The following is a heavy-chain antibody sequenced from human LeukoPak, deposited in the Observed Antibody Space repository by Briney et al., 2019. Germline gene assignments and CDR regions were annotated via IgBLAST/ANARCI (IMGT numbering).Heavy chain of an antibody. CDR3: ARHFYDFNKAFDV. CDR2: IYYRGNT. D-gene: IGHD5/OR15-5a*01. CDR1: GGSISSYY. J-gene: IGHJ3*01. V-gene: IGHV4-59*08. Sequence: SETLSLTCTVSGGSISSYYWSWIRQPPGKGLEWIGYIYYRGNTNYNPSLKSRVTISVDTSKNQFSLTLSSVTAADTAVYYCARHFYDFNKAFDVWGQGTMVTVSS.